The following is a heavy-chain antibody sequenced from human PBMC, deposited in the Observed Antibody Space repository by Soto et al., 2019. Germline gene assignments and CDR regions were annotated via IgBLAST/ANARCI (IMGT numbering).Heavy chain of an antibody. J-gene: IGHJ6*02. CDR1: GGTFSSYA. V-gene: IGHV1-69*13. Sequence: GASVKVSCKASGGTFSSYAISWVRQAPGQGLEWMGGIIPIFGTANYAQKFQGRVTITADESTSTAYMELSSLRSEDTAVYYCASWDSYGYYYYYGMDVWGQGTTVTVSS. D-gene: IGHD5-18*01. CDR3: ASWDSYGYYYYYGMDV. CDR2: IIPIFGTA.